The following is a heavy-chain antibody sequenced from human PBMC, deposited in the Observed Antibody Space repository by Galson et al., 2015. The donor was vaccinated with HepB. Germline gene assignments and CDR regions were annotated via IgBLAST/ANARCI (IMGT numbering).Heavy chain of an antibody. J-gene: IGHJ5*02. CDR2: IYYSGST. CDR3: ARESPKMSGDYYDSTNWFDP. D-gene: IGHD3-22*01. Sequence: ETLSLTCTVSGGSISSSSYYWGWIRQPPGKGLEWIGSIYYSGSTYYNPSLKSRVTISVDTSKNQFSLKLSSVTAADTAVYYCARESPKMSGDYYDSTNWFDPWGQGTLVTVSS. CDR1: GGSISSSSYY. V-gene: IGHV4-39*07.